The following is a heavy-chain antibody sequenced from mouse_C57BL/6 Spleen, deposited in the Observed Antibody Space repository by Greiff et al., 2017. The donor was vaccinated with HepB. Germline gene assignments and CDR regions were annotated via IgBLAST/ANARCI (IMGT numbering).Heavy chain of an antibody. CDR3: ARHEGGFAY. V-gene: IGHV1-62-2*01. CDR1: GYTFTAYT. CDR2: FYTGSGSI. Sequence: VQLQQSGAELVKPGASVKLSCKASGYTFTAYTIHWVKQRSGQGVEWIGWFYTGSGSIKYNEKFKDKVTLTADKSSSTFYMELSRLTSEDSAVYFCARHEGGFAYWGQGTLVTVSA. J-gene: IGHJ3*01.